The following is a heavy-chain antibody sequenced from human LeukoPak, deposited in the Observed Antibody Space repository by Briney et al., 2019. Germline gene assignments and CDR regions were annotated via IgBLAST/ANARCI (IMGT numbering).Heavy chain of an antibody. CDR3: ARRRNWFDP. CDR1: GGSINSYY. Sequence: SETLSLTCTVSGGSINSYYWTWIRQPPGKGLEWIGSIYYSGSTYYNPSLKSRVTISVDTSKNQFSLKLSSVTAADTAVYYCARRRNWFDPWGQGTLVTVSS. V-gene: IGHV4-59*05. CDR2: IYYSGST. J-gene: IGHJ5*02.